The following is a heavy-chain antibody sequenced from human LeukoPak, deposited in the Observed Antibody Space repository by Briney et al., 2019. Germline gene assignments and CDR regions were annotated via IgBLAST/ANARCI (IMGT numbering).Heavy chain of an antibody. V-gene: IGHV1-18*01. D-gene: IGHD3-10*01. Sequence: ASVKVSCKASGYTFNSYGISWVRQAPGQGLEGMGWISDYNGDRNYAQKFQDRVTMTIDTSTSTGYLELRSLRSDDTAVYYCASLNQYFGSGSYYNGEYFQHWGQGTLVTVSS. J-gene: IGHJ1*01. CDR2: ISDYNGDR. CDR3: ASLNQYFGSGSYYNGEYFQH. CDR1: GYTFNSYG.